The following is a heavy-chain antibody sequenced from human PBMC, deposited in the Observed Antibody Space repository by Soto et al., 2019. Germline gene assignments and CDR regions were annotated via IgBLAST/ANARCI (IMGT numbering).Heavy chain of an antibody. D-gene: IGHD4-17*01. CDR1: GGSISSGDYY. CDR3: AREGYGDYDAFDI. CDR2: IHYSGNT. J-gene: IGHJ3*02. V-gene: IGHV4-31*03. Sequence: PSETLSLTCTVSGGSISSGDYYWSWIRHHPGGGLEWIGYIHYSGNTYYDPSLKSRLTMSVDTSKNQFSLNLSSVTAADTAVYYCAREGYGDYDAFDIWGQGTMVTVSS.